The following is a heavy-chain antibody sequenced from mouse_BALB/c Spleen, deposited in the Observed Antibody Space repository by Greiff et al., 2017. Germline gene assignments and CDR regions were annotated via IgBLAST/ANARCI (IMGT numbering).Heavy chain of an antibody. D-gene: IGHD1-1*01. CDR3: ARGDYGSSHYFDY. Sequence: EVKLVESGGGLVQPGGSLRLSCATSGFTFTDYYMSWVRQPPGKALEWLGFIRNKANGYTTEYSASVKGRFTISRDNSQSIRYLQMNTLRAEDSATYYCARGDYGSSHYFDYWGQGTTLTVSS. V-gene: IGHV7-3*02. J-gene: IGHJ2*01. CDR2: IRNKANGYTT. CDR1: GFTFTDYY.